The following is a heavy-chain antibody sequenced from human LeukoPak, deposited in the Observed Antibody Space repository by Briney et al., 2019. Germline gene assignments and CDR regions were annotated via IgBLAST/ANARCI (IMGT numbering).Heavy chain of an antibody. CDR2: MNPNSGNT. D-gene: IGHD3-3*01. CDR1: GYTFSSYD. V-gene: IGHV1-8*01. CDR3: ARGVDDFWSGLTNWFDP. J-gene: IGHJ5*02. Sequence: VASVKVSCKASGYTFSSYDINWVRQATGQGLEWMGWMNPNSGNTGYAQKFQGRVTMTRNTSISTAYMELSSLRSEDTAVYYCARGVDDFWSGLTNWFDPWGQGTLVTVSS.